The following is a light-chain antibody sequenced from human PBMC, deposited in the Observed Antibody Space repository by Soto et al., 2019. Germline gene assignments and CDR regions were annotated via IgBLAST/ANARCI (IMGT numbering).Light chain of an antibody. CDR3: QQYGSSRT. V-gene: IGKV3-20*01. J-gene: IGKJ1*01. CDR1: QSVSSSY. CDR2: GAS. Sequence: EIVLTQSPGTLSLSPGERATLSCRASQSVSSSYLAWYQQKPGQAPRLLIYGASSRATGIPDRFSGSGSGADFTLPISRREPEDFAVYYCQQYGSSRTFGQGTKVEIK.